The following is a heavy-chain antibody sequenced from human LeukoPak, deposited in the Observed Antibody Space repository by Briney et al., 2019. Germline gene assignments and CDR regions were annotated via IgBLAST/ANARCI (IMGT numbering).Heavy chain of an antibody. CDR2: IRQDGAER. D-gene: IGHD3-22*01. Sequence: GGSLRLSCAASGFTFSNHWMSWVRQAPGKGLGWVANIRQDGAERYYVDSVKGRFTISRDNAKNSVYLEMNSLRVEDTAVYFCARAPYFESSGPLWGQGTLVTVSS. CDR1: GFTFSNHW. CDR3: ARAPYFESSGPL. V-gene: IGHV3-7*01. J-gene: IGHJ4*02.